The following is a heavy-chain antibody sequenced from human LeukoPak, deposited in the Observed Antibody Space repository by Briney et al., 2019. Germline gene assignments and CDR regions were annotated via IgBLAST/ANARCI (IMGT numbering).Heavy chain of an antibody. CDR3: AREANIAAAIVWFDP. J-gene: IGHJ5*02. D-gene: IGHD6-13*01. CDR2: IYYSGST. V-gene: IGHV4-30-4*01. CDR1: GGSISSGGYY. Sequence: SETLSLTCTVSGGSISSGGYYWSWIRQPPGKGLEWIGYIYYSGSTYYNPSLKSRVTISVDTSKNQFSLKLSSVTAADTAVYYCAREANIAAAIVWFDPWGQGTLVTVSS.